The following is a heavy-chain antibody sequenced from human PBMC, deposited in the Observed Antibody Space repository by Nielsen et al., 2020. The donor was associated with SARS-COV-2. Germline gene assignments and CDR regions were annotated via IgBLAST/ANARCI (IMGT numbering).Heavy chain of an antibody. V-gene: IGHV3-23*01. CDR2: ISGSGGST. CDR1: GFTFSSYA. Sequence: GVLKISCAASGFTFSSYAMSWVRQAPGKGLEWVSAISGSGGSTYYADSVKGRFTISRDNSKNTLYLQMNSLRAEDTAVYYCAKDGGVGTVYWGQGTLVTVSS. CDR3: AKDGGVGTVY. D-gene: IGHD4-17*01. J-gene: IGHJ4*02.